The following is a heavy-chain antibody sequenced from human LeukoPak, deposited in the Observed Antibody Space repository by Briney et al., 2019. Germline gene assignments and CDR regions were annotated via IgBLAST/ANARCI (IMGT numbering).Heavy chain of an antibody. CDR3: AKIQGSSGYYPDY. V-gene: IGHV3-23*01. CDR2: ISYSGGST. Sequence: PGESLRLSCAASGFTFSSYAMSWVRQAPGKGLDCVSAISYSGGSTYYVDSVKGRFTISRDNSKNTLYLQMNSLRAEDTAVYYCAKIQGSSGYYPDYWGQGTLVTVSS. CDR1: GFTFSSYA. J-gene: IGHJ4*02. D-gene: IGHD3-22*01.